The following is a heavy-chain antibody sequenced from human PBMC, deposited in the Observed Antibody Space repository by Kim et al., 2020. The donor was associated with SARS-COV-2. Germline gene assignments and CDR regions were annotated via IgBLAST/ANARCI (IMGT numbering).Heavy chain of an antibody. Sequence: GGSLRLSCEAFEFTFNSYWMNWVRQAPGKGPEWVANVNQEGREKHYVDSVKGRFTISRDNARNSLYLQMSSLRADDTAIYYCARDLGASGSLDFWGPGT. CDR2: VNQEGREK. J-gene: IGHJ4*02. V-gene: IGHV3-7*01. CDR3: ARDLGASGSLDF. D-gene: IGHD3-16*01. CDR1: EFTFNSYW.